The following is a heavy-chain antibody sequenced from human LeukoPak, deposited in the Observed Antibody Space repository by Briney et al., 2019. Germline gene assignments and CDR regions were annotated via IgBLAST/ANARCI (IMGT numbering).Heavy chain of an antibody. CDR2: IDPSDSYT. Sequence: GGSLGISFKGSGYRFTSYWISWVRSMPGKGLEWMGRIDPSDSYTNYSPSFQGHVTISADKSISTAYLQWSSLKASDTAMYYCARQVAGLNWFDPWGQGTLVTVSS. CDR1: GYRFTSYW. D-gene: IGHD6-19*01. V-gene: IGHV5-10-1*01. J-gene: IGHJ5*02. CDR3: ARQVAGLNWFDP.